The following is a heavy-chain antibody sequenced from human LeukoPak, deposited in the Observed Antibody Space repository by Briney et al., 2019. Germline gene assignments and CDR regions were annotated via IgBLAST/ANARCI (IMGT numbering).Heavy chain of an antibody. CDR3: ATSHSNEYYYYGMDV. CDR1: GYTFTSYA. V-gene: IGHV1-3*01. D-gene: IGHD4-11*01. Sequence: ASVKVSCKASGYTFTSYAMHWVRQAPGQRLEWMGWINAGNGNTKYSQKFQGRVTITRDTSASTAYMELSSLRSEDTAVYYCATSHSNEYYYYGMDVWGQGTTVTVSS. CDR2: INAGNGNT. J-gene: IGHJ6*02.